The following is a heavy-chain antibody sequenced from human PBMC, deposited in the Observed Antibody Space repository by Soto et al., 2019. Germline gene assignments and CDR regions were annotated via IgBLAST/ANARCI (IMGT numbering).Heavy chain of an antibody. V-gene: IGHV3-23*01. J-gene: IGHJ4*02. CDR3: ALGSGSYRYYYDS. CDR1: TFTFSDYA. D-gene: IGHD3-16*02. Sequence: EVQLLDSGGDLVHPGGSLRLSCTATTFTFSDYAVNWFRQAPGKGLEWVSGINGGGDTTYYGDSVKGRFTTSRDNSNYSVYRQMNRRRADDTAVYYCALGSGSYRYYYDSWGQGTLVTVSS. CDR2: INGGGDTT.